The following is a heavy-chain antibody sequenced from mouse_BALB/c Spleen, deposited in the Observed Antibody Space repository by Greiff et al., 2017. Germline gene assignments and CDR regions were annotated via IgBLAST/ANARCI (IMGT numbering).Heavy chain of an antibody. CDR1: GFTFSDYY. CDR2: ISDGGSDT. Sequence: DVHLVESGGGLVKPGGSLKLSCAASGFTFSDYYMYWVRQTPEKRLEWVATISDGGSDTNYPDSVKGRFTITRDNAKNNLYLQMSSLKAEDTAMYYCAREITTSDYAMDYWGQGTSVTVSS. CDR3: AREITTSDYAMDY. V-gene: IGHV5-4*02. D-gene: IGHD2-4*01. J-gene: IGHJ4*01.